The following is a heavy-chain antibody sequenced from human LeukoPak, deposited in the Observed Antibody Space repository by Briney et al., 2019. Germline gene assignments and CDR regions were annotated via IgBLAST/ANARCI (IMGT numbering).Heavy chain of an antibody. CDR2: IYYSGST. D-gene: IGHD6-19*01. V-gene: IGHV4-39*01. CDR3: ARHDSSGWLYYFDY. CDR1: GGSISSSSYS. J-gene: IGHJ4*02. Sequence: SETLSLTCTVSGGSISSSSYSWGWIRQPPGKGLEWIGSIYYSGSTYYNPSLKSRVTISVDTSKNQFSLKLSSVTAADTAVYYCARHDSSGWLYYFDYWGQGTLVTVSS.